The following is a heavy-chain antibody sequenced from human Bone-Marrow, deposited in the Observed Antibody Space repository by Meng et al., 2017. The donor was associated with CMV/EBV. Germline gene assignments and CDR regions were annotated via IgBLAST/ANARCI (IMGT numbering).Heavy chain of an antibody. D-gene: IGHD2-15*01. Sequence: GESLKISCKAFGYTFDKYWIGWVRQMPGEGLDWMAIIFPGDSETRYNPSFEGQVTISADKSISTTYLQWSSLKASDTAIYFCARTDTEGYCSGTSCFDAFDVWGQGTVVTVSS. CDR3: ARTDTEGYCSGTSCFDAFDV. J-gene: IGHJ3*01. V-gene: IGHV5-51*01. CDR2: IFPGDSET. CDR1: GYTFDKYW.